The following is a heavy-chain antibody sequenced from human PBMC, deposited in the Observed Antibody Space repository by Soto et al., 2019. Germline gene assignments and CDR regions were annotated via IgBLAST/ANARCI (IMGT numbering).Heavy chain of an antibody. Sequence: SETLSLTCTVSGGSISSYYWSWIRQPAGKGLEWIGRIYTSGSTNYNPSLKSRVTMSVDTSKNQFSLKLSSVTAADTAVYYCARGGSNPYYYYYGMDVWGQGTTVTAP. CDR1: GGSISSYY. CDR2: IYTSGST. D-gene: IGHD4-4*01. CDR3: ARGGSNPYYYYYGMDV. J-gene: IGHJ6*02. V-gene: IGHV4-4*07.